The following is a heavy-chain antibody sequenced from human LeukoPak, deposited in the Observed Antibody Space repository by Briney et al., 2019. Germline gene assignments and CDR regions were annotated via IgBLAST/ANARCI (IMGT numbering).Heavy chain of an antibody. CDR2: ISGSGGST. CDR3: AKYEAPLDGPGENAFDI. Sequence: PGGSLGLSCAASGFTFSSYAMSWVRQAPGKGLEWVSAISGSGGSTYYADSVKGRFTISRDNSKNTLYLQMNSLRAEDTAVYYCAKYEAPLDGPGENAFDIWGQGTIVTVSS. CDR1: GFTFSSYA. D-gene: IGHD5-24*01. V-gene: IGHV3-23*01. J-gene: IGHJ3*02.